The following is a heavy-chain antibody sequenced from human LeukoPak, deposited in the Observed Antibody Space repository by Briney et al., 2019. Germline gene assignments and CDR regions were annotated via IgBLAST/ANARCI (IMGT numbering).Heavy chain of an antibody. CDR2: IDPSDSYT. Sequence: GESLKISCKGSGYSFTTYWISWVRQMPGKGLEWMGRIDPSDSYTNYSPSFQGHVTISADKSFSIAYLQWTSLKASDTAMYYCARHAKAYGSSCDYWGQGTLVTVSS. CDR1: GYSFTTYW. J-gene: IGHJ4*02. V-gene: IGHV5-10-1*01. CDR3: ARHAKAYGSSCDY. D-gene: IGHD6-13*01.